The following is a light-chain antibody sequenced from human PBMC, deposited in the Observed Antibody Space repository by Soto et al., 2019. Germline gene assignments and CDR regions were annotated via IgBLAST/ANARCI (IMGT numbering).Light chain of an antibody. Sequence: QSVLTQPPSASGTPGQRVNISCSGSSSNIGSNYVYWYRQFPGTAPKLLIQRNNQRPSGVPARFSGSKSDNTASLTISGLQAEDEADYYCSSYTISSTWVFGGGTKLTVL. CDR1: SSNIGSNY. CDR2: RNN. V-gene: IGLV1-47*01. CDR3: SSYTISSTWV. J-gene: IGLJ3*02.